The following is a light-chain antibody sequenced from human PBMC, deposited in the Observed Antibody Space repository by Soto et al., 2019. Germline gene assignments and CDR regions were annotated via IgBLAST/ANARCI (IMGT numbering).Light chain of an antibody. Sequence: EIVLTPSPGTLYLSPGERATLSCRARQRVSSNYFVWYQQQRGPAPRLLFRGASSRAVGIPDRFSGGGSGTHFNLPISRLEHEDFAVYYCHQSDTASLTFGGGTEGEI. V-gene: IGKV3-20*01. CDR2: GAS. CDR1: QRVSSNY. CDR3: HQSDTASLT. J-gene: IGKJ4*01.